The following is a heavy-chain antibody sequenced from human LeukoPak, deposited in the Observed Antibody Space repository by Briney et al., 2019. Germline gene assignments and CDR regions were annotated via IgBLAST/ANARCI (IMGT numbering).Heavy chain of an antibody. V-gene: IGHV4-59*08. Sequence: AETLSLTCTVSGGSISSYYGRWVRQPPGKGREWVGYIYYSGSTNYNPSLKSRVTISVDTSKNHFSLKLSSVTAADTAVYYCARVKDIVVVPPCAFDIWGQGTMVTVSS. CDR3: ARVKDIVVVPPCAFDI. D-gene: IGHD2-15*01. J-gene: IGHJ3*02. CDR1: GGSISSYY. CDR2: IYYSGST.